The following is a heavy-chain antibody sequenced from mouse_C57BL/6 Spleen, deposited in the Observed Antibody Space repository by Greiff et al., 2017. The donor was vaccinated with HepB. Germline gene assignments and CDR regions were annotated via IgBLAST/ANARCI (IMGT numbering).Heavy chain of an antibody. D-gene: IGHD1-1*01. J-gene: IGHJ4*01. CDR3: ARHAPTTVGAMDY. CDR1: GFTFSDYY. Sequence: EVQRVESGGGLVQPGGSLKLSCAASGFTFSDYYMYWVRQTPEKRLEWVAYISNGGGSTYYPDTVKGRFTISRDNAKNTLYLQMSRLKSEDTAMYYCARHAPTTVGAMDYWGQGTSVTVSS. V-gene: IGHV5-12*01. CDR2: ISNGGGST.